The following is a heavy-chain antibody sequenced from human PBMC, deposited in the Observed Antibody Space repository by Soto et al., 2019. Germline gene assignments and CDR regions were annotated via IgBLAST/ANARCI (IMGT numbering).Heavy chain of an antibody. CDR3: AKDRRYSGTYMDGFYHPGMDV. J-gene: IGHJ6*02. Sequence: QVQLVESGGGVVQPGRSLRLSCAASGFTFSNYGMHWVRLAPGKGLEWVAVVSYDGRNKYYADSVKGRFTISRDNSRNTMYVQMNSLRSEDTALYYCAKDRRYSGTYMDGFYHPGMDVWGQGTTVAVSS. CDR1: GFTFSNYG. V-gene: IGHV3-30*18. D-gene: IGHD1-26*01. CDR2: VSYDGRNK.